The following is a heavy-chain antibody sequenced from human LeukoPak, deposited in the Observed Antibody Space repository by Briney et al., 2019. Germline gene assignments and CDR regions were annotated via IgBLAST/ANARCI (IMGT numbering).Heavy chain of an antibody. J-gene: IGHJ4*02. CDR2: ISGSGGST. V-gene: IGHV3-23*01. CDR3: AKGRARGVIIVPFYY. CDR1: GFTFSSYA. D-gene: IGHD3-10*01. Sequence: GGSLRLSCAASGFTFSSYAMSWVRQAPGKGLEWVSAISGSGGSTYYADSVKGRFTISRDNTKNTLYLQMNSLRAEDTAVYYCAKGRARGVIIVPFYYGSQGTLVTV.